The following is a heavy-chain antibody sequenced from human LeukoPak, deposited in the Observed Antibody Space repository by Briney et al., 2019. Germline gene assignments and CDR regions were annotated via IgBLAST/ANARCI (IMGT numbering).Heavy chain of an antibody. CDR2: ISRSGGST. CDR3: AKGDGGTLYFDY. J-gene: IGHJ4*02. CDR1: GFTFNSYA. Sequence: PGGSLRLSCAASGFTFNSYAMNWVLQAPGKGLEWVSGISRSGGSTYYADSVKGRFTISRDNSKNTLYLQMNSLRAEDTAVYYCAKGDGGTLYFDYWGQGTLVTVSS. D-gene: IGHD2-15*01. V-gene: IGHV3-23*01.